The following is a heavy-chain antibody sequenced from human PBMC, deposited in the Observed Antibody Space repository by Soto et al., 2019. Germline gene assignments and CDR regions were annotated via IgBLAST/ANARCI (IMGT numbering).Heavy chain of an antibody. CDR1: GFTFSSYA. CDR3: ARDRIVGVLGYGMDV. Sequence: PGWSLRLSCAASGFTFSSYAMHWVRQAPGKGLEWVAVISYDGSNKYYADSVKGRFTISRDNSKNTLYLQMNSLRAEDTAVYYCARDRIVGVLGYGMDVWGQGTTVTVSS. CDR2: ISYDGSNK. J-gene: IGHJ6*02. V-gene: IGHV3-30-3*01. D-gene: IGHD1-26*01.